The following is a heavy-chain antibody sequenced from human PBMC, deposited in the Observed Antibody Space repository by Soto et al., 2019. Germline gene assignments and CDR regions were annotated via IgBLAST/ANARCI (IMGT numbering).Heavy chain of an antibody. V-gene: IGHV3-21*01. CDR3: ARVKGYYDSSGYP. D-gene: IGHD3-22*01. J-gene: IGHJ5*02. Sequence: GGSLRLSCAASAFTFSSHSMNWVRPAPGKGPEWVSSIRSSSSYTYYADSVKGRFTISRDNAKNSLYLQMNSLRAEDTAVYYCARVKGYYDSSGYPWGQGTLFTVSS. CDR1: AFTFSSHS. CDR2: IRSSSSYT.